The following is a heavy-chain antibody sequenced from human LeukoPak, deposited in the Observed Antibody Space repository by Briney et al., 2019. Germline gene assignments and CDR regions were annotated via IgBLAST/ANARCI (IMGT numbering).Heavy chain of an antibody. CDR2: IYYSGST. D-gene: IGHD6-13*01. V-gene: IGHV4-39*01. CDR3: ARHGGSSWPHYFDY. CDR1: GGSISSSSYY. Sequence: SETLSLTCTVSGGSISSSSYYWGWIRQPPGKGLEWIGSIYYSGSTYYNPSLKSRVTISVDTSKNQFSLKLSSVTAADTAVYYCARHGGSSWPHYFDYWGQGTLVTVSS. J-gene: IGHJ4*02.